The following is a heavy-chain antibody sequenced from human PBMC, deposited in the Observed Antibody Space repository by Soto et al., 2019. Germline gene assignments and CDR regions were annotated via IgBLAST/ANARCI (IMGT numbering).Heavy chain of an antibody. CDR2: INPSTGGT. CDR1: GYSFSDFY. D-gene: IGHD6-19*01. V-gene: IGHV1-2*02. CDR3: ARSKVKAGTGEFDY. Sequence: QEQLVQSGAEVKKPGASVRVSCRASGYSFSDFYLHWVRQAPGQGLEWMGWINPSTGGTKYAAKFQDRVIISSDTSISTVFLEMSGVKSDDTSVFLCARSKVKAGTGEFDYWGQGTLVTVSS. J-gene: IGHJ4*02.